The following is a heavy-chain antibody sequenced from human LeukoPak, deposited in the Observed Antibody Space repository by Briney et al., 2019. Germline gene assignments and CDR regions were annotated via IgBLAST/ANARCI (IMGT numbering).Heavy chain of an antibody. D-gene: IGHD6-19*01. J-gene: IGHJ4*02. Sequence: KTSETLSLTCAVYGGSFSGYYWSWVRQPPGKGLEWIGEINHSGSSNYNPSLKSRVTISGDTSKNQFSLNLSSVTAADTAVYYCARGPKGSGWFLNYWSQGTLVTVSS. V-gene: IGHV4-34*01. CDR3: ARGPKGSGWFLNY. CDR1: GGSFSGYY. CDR2: INHSGSS.